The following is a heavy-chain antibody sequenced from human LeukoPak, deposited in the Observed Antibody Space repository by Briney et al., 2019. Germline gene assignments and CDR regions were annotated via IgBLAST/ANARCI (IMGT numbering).Heavy chain of an antibody. CDR2: ISYDGSNK. CDR1: GFTFSNYG. CDR3: ARGSRWFDP. V-gene: IGHV3-30*03. D-gene: IGHD3-10*01. Sequence: GGSLRLSCAASGFTFSNYGIIWVRQAPGKGLEWVAVISYDGSNKYYADSVKGRFTISRDNSKNTLYLQMNSLRAEDTAVYYCARGSRWFDPWGQGTLVTVSS. J-gene: IGHJ5*02.